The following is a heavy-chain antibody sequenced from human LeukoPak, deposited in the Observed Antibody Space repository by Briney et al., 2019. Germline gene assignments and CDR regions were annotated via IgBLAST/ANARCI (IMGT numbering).Heavy chain of an antibody. CDR3: AKMKGQRLNDYCMDV. CDR1: GFTFSSYW. CDR2: IKQDGSEK. V-gene: IGHV3-7*03. J-gene: IGHJ6*03. Sequence: TGGSLRLSCAASGFTFSSYWMSWVRQAPGKGLEWVANIKQDGSEKYYVDSVKGRFTISRDNAKNSLYLQMNSLRADDTALYYCAKMKGQRLNDYCMDVWGKGTTVTVSS.